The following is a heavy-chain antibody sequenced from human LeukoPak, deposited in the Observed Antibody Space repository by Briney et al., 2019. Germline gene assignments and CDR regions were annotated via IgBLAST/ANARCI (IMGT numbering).Heavy chain of an antibody. CDR3: ARDGHRRYYYDSSGREHAFDI. Sequence: ASVKVSCKASGYIFTTYYMHWLRQAPGQGPEWMGIINPRGGSTDYAQKFQGRVTMTTDTSTSTVYMEVRSLRSDDTAVYYCARDGHRRYYYDSSGREHAFDIWGQGTMVTVSA. D-gene: IGHD3-22*01. V-gene: IGHV1-46*01. CDR2: INPRGGST. CDR1: GYIFTTYY. J-gene: IGHJ3*02.